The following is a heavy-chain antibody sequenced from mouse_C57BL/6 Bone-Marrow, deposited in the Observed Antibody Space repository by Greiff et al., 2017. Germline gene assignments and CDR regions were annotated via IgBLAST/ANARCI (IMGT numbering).Heavy chain of an antibody. CDR1: GYTFTSYG. J-gene: IGHJ4*01. CDR3: GWNSLLWGEVLAMDY. CDR2: IYPRSGNT. Sequence: QVQLQQSGAELARPGASVTLSCKASGYTFTSYGISWVKQRTGQGLEWIGEIYPRSGNTYYNEKFKGKATLTADKSSSTAYMELRSLTSEDSAVYFCGWNSLLWGEVLAMDYWGQGTSVTVSS. V-gene: IGHV1-81*01. D-gene: IGHD2-1*01.